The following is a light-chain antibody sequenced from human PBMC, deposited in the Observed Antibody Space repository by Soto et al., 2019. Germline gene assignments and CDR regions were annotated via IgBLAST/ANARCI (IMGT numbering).Light chain of an antibody. V-gene: IGKV3-20*01. J-gene: IGKJ4*01. CDR3: QQSDSSLT. CDR2: STS. Sequence: EIVLTQSPSTLSLSPGDRATLACRASHSVSSSYLAWYQQKPGQAPRLLIYSTSSRATGIPDRFSGGGSGTDFSLTISRLEPEDFAVYYCQQSDSSLTFGGGTKVDIK. CDR1: HSVSSSY.